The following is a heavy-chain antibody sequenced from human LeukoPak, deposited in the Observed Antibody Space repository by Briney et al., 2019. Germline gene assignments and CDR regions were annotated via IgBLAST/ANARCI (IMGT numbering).Heavy chain of an antibody. Sequence: SETLSLTCTVSGGSISSSRYYWGWIRQPPGKGLEWIGSIYYSGSTYYSPSLNSRVTVSVDTSKNQFSLRLSSVTAADTALYYCTAGPWYFDYWGQGTLVTVSS. CDR2: IYYSGST. J-gene: IGHJ4*02. CDR1: GGSISSSRYY. V-gene: IGHV4-39*01. CDR3: TAGPWYFDY. D-gene: IGHD6-13*01.